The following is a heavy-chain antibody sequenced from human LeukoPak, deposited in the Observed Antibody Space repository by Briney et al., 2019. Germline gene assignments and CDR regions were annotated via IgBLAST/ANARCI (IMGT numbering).Heavy chain of an antibody. CDR3: ARTSYNDAFDI. D-gene: IGHD1-26*01. CDR2: IRSKVYGGTT. J-gene: IGHJ3*02. Sequence: GGSLRLSCISSGFTFGDYGMSWFRQASGKGLEWVGFIRSKVYGGTTQYAASVKGRFTISRDDSKSVAYLQMNSLKTEDTAVYFCARTSYNDAFDIWGQGTMVTVSS. CDR1: GFTFGDYG. V-gene: IGHV3-49*03.